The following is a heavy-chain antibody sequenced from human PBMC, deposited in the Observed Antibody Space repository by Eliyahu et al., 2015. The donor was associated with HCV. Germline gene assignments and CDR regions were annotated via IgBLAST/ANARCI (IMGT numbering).Heavy chain of an antibody. J-gene: IGHJ4*02. CDR1: XFTFSTSS. D-gene: IGHD1-26*01. Sequence: EVQLVXSGGGLVQPGGSLXXSCAASXFTFSTSSMNWVRQAPGKGLEWLSHISSDSSSIYYADSLKGRFSISRDNAKNSLYLQLNSLRDEDTAVYYCARDKRGVGVPDYWGQGTLVTVSS. CDR2: ISSDSSSI. CDR3: ARDKRGVGVPDY. V-gene: IGHV3-48*02.